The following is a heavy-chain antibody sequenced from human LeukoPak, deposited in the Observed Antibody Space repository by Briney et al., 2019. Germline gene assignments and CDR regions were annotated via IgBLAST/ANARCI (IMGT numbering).Heavy chain of an antibody. Sequence: SETLSLTCAVSGGSISSSNWWSWVRQPPGKGLEWIGEIYHSGSTNYNPSLKSRVTISVDTSKNRFSLKLSSVTAADTALYYCARRRITMIVVVITGDWFDPWGQGTLVTVSS. J-gene: IGHJ5*02. D-gene: IGHD3-22*01. V-gene: IGHV4-4*02. CDR2: IYHSGST. CDR1: GGSISSSNW. CDR3: ARRRITMIVVVITGDWFDP.